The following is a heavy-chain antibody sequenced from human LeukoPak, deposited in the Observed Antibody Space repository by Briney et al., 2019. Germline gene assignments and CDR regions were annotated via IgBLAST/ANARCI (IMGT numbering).Heavy chain of an antibody. J-gene: IGHJ6*03. CDR1: GFTFDDYA. V-gene: IGHV3-43D*03. CDR3: AKDGLVRWLQYYYYYYYMDV. CDR2: ISWDGGST. Sequence: GGSLRLSCAASGFTFDDYAMHWVRQAPGKGLEWVSLISWDGGSTYYADSVKGRFTISRDNSKNSLYLQMNSLRAEDTALYYCAKDGLVRWLQYYYYYYYMDVWGKGTTVTVPS. D-gene: IGHD5-24*01.